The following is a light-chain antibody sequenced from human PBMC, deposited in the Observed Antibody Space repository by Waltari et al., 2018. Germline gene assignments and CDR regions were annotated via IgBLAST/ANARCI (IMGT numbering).Light chain of an antibody. J-gene: IGKJ1*01. CDR3: QQHGTLPAT. Sequence: EIVLTQSPGTASLSPGDRVTLSCRASQSVGSSSLAWYQQKPGQAPRLVIYRASRRATGIPDSFSGSGSGTDFSLTISRMEPEDFAVYYCQQHGTLPATFGQGTKVEIK. V-gene: IGKV3-20*01. CDR1: QSVGSSS. CDR2: RAS.